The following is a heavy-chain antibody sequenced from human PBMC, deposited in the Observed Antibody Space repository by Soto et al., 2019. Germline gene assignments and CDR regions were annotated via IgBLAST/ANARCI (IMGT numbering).Heavy chain of an antibody. CDR1: GFTFSSYG. CDR2: ISYDGSNK. D-gene: IGHD6-6*01. V-gene: IGHV3-30*18. CDR3: ANEGSSSSGIVY. Sequence: GGSLRLSCAASGFTFSSYGMHWVRQAPGKGLEWVAVISYDGSNKYYADSVKGRFTISRDNSKNTLYLQMNSLRAEDTAVYYCANEGSSSSGIVYWGQGTLVTVSS. J-gene: IGHJ4*02.